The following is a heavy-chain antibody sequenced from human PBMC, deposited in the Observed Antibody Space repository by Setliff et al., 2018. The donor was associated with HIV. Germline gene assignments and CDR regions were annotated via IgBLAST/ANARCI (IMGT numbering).Heavy chain of an antibody. V-gene: IGHV4-59*11. CDR3: ARDGPLEGSYRYYYYYMDV. CDR1: GGSISSHY. Sequence: KTSETLSLTCTVSGGSISSHYWSWIRQPPGKGLEWFGYIYYSGSTNYNPSLKSRVTISVDTSKNQFSLKLSSVTAADTAVYYCARDGPLEGSYRYYYYYMDVWGKGTTVTVSS. J-gene: IGHJ6*03. CDR2: IYYSGST. D-gene: IGHD3-10*01.